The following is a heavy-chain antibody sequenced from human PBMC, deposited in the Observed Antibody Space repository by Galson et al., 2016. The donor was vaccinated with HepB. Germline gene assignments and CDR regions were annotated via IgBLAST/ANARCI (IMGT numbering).Heavy chain of an antibody. CDR2: IYPGDSDT. D-gene: IGHD6-19*01. CDR1: GYSFTSYW. CDR3: ARRGRSSGWYEFDY. V-gene: IGHV5-51*01. Sequence: QSGAEVKKPGESLKISCKGSGYSFTSYWIGWVRQMPGKGLEWMGIIYPGDSDTRYSPSFQGKVTMSADKSNSTAYLQWSGLKASDTAMYFCARRGRSSGWYEFDYWGQGTLVTVSS. J-gene: IGHJ4*02.